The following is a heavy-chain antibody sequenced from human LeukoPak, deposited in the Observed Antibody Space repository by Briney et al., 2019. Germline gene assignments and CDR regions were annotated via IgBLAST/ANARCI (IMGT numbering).Heavy chain of an antibody. CDR1: GFTFDDYA. J-gene: IGHJ4*02. Sequence: AGGSLRLSCAASGFTFDDYAMHWVRQAPGKGLEWVSGISWNSGSIGYADSVKGRFTISRDNAKNSLYLQMNSLRAEDTAVYYCARVSDPDGYWGQGTLVTVSS. D-gene: IGHD1-14*01. V-gene: IGHV3-9*01. CDR3: ARVSDPDGY. CDR2: ISWNSGSI.